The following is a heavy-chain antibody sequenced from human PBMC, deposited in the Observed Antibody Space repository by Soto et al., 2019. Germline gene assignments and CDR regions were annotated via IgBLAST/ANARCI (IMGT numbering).Heavy chain of an antibody. CDR1: GGSFSGYY. CDR2: INHSGST. CDR3: ARQIFITGTGNDAFDI. D-gene: IGHD1-7*01. V-gene: IGHV4-34*01. J-gene: IGHJ3*02. Sequence: SETLSLTCAVYGGSFSGYYWSWIRQPPGKGLEWIGEINHSGSTNYNPSLKSRVTISVDTSKNQFSLKLSSVTAADTAVYYCARQIFITGTGNDAFDIWGQGTMVTVSS.